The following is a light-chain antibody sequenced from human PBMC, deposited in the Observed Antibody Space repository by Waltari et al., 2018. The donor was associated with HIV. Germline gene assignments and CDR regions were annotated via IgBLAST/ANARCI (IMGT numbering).Light chain of an antibody. V-gene: IGLV2-14*01. Sequence: QSALTQPASVSGSPGQSITISCTGTSSDVGGYAYVSWFQQHPGKAPKLMIYEVSHRPSGVSSRFSGSKSGNTASLSIAGLQAEDEADYYCASYTSSSSRVFGGGTKVTV. J-gene: IGLJ3*02. CDR1: SSDVGGYAY. CDR2: EVS. CDR3: ASYTSSSSRV.